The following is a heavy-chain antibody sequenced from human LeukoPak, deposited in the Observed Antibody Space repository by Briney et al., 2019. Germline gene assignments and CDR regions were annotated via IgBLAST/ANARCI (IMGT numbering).Heavy chain of an antibody. J-gene: IGHJ5*02. Sequence: SVKVSCKASGGTFSSYAISWVRQVPGQGLEWMGRIIPIFGIANYAQKFQGRVTITADKSTSTAYMELSSLRSEDTAVYYCARETYTYYDFWSEYNWFDPWGQGTLVTVSS. CDR3: ARETYTYYDFWSEYNWFDP. V-gene: IGHV1-69*04. CDR1: GGTFSSYA. D-gene: IGHD3-3*01. CDR2: IIPIFGIA.